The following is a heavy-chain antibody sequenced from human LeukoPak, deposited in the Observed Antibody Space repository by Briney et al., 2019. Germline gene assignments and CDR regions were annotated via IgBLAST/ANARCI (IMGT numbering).Heavy chain of an antibody. CDR2: IYTSGGT. V-gene: IGHV3-66*01. CDR3: ARDSSVTTVDY. D-gene: IGHD4-17*01. J-gene: IGHJ4*02. Sequence: PGGSLRLSCAASGFIVSYNYMTWARQAPGKGLEWVAVIYTSGGTYYADSVKSRFTISRDNSKNTLCLQMNSLRAEDTAVYYCARDSSVTTVDYWGQGTLVTVSS. CDR1: GFIVSYNY.